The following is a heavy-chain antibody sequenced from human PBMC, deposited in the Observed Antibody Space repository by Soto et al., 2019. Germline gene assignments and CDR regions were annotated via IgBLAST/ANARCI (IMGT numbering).Heavy chain of an antibody. CDR1: GFSFSDYW. J-gene: IGHJ6*03. CDR3: ARSRAGRTAASYYDYMDV. D-gene: IGHD2-2*01. CDR2: IKQDGSEK. V-gene: IGHV3-7*01. Sequence: EVQLVESGGGLVQPGGSLRVSCAAAGFSFSDYWMTWVRQVPGKGLEWVANIKQDGSEKYYADSVKGRFTISRDNAKRSLYVQLNSLRAEDTAVYYCARSRAGRTAASYYDYMDVWGKGTTVTVSS.